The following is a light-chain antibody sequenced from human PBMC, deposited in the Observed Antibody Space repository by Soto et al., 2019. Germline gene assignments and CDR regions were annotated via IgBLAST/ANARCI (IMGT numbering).Light chain of an antibody. Sequence: DIHMTQSPSTLSASEGDRVTISCRASQSVSIWLAWYQQKPGRAPTLLIYKSSILDSGVPSRFSGSGSGTEFTLTISSLQPDDFATYYCQQFNTSPWTFGQGTKVEIK. CDR3: QQFNTSPWT. CDR1: QSVSIW. J-gene: IGKJ1*01. V-gene: IGKV1-5*03. CDR2: KSS.